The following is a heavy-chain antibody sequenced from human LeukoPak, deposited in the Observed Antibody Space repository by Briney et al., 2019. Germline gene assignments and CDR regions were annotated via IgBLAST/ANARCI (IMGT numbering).Heavy chain of an antibody. D-gene: IGHD2-2*01. Sequence: SETLSLTCTVSGGSISNGRYYWSWIRQHPGKGLEWIGYIYHSGSTYYNPSLKSRVTISVDTSKNQFSLKLSSVTAADTAVYYCARDRCSSTSCHPPNWFDPWGQGTLVTVSS. CDR1: GGSISNGRYY. CDR3: ARDRCSSTSCHPPNWFDP. CDR2: IYHSGST. V-gene: IGHV4-61*01. J-gene: IGHJ5*02.